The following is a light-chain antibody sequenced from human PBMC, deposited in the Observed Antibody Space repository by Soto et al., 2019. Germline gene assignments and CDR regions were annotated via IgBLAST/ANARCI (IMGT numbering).Light chain of an antibody. V-gene: IGKV3-11*01. J-gene: IGKJ4*01. CDR2: DAS. CDR3: QQRHTWPLT. CDR1: QSISTY. Sequence: EIVLTQSPATLSLSAGKRATLSCRASQSISTYLAWYQQRPGQAPRLLIYDASNRATGIPARFSGSGSGTDFTLSISSLEPEDFAVYYCQQRHTWPLTFGGGTKVEIK.